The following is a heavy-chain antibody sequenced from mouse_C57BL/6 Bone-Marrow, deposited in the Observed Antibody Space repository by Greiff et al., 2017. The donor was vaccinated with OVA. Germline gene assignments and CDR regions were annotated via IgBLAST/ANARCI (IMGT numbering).Heavy chain of an antibody. CDR1: GFNIKNTY. CDR3: ARGNFGSSFYAMDY. J-gene: IGHJ4*01. CDR2: IDPANDNT. Sequence: EVKLQESVAELVRPGASVKLSCTASGFNIKNTYMHWVKQRPEQGLEWIGRIDPANDNTKYAPKFQGKATMTADKSANTAYVQLSSLSSEDTAVYCGARGNFGSSFYAMDYWGQGTSGTVSS. V-gene: IGHV14-3*01. D-gene: IGHD1-1*01.